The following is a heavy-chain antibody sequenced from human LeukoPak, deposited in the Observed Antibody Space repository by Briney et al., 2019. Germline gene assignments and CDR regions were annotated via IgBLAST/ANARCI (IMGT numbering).Heavy chain of an antibody. V-gene: IGHV3-11*01. CDR2: ISSSGSTI. D-gene: IGHD6-19*01. Sequence: GGSLRLSCAASGFTVSNNYMNWVRQAPGKGLEWVSYISSSGSTIYYADSVKGRFTISRDNAKNSLYLQMNSLRAEDTAVYYCASSFMSSGWYLTDYFDYWGQGTLVTVSS. CDR1: GFTVSNNY. CDR3: ASSFMSSGWYLTDYFDY. J-gene: IGHJ4*02.